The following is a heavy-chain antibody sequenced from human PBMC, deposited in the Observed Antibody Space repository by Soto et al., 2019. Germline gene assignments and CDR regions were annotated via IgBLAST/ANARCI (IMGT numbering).Heavy chain of an antibody. CDR3: AKLGLPGAIYFDS. CDR2: IHPLDSET. Sequence: EVQLVQSGAVVKKSGESLTISCKVSGYNFTAFWLGWVRQMPGKGLEWMANIHPLDSETNDGPSFQGQVTISADQSITTAFLHWSNLKASDTGIDFCAKLGLPGAIYFDSCGQGSLVTVSS. CDR1: GYNFTAFW. V-gene: IGHV5-51*01. D-gene: IGHD6-25*01. J-gene: IGHJ4*02.